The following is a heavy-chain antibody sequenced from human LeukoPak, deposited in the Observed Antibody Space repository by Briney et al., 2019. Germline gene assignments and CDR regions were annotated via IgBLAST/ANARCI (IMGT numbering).Heavy chain of an antibody. V-gene: IGHV5-51*01. CDR2: IYPGDSDT. D-gene: IGHD2-15*01. CDR1: GYSFTSYW. Sequence: GESLKISCQGSGYSFTSYWIGWVRQMPGKGLEWMGIIYPGDSDTRYSPSFQGQVTISADKSISTAYLQWNSLKASDTAMYYCARSDSATSLSSFDYWGQGTLVTVSS. J-gene: IGHJ4*02. CDR3: ARSDSATSLSSFDY.